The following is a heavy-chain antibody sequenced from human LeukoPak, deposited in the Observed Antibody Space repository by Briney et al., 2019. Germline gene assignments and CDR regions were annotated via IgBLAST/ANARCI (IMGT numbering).Heavy chain of an antibody. CDR2: IYYSGST. J-gene: IGHJ3*01. CDR3: ARRRPSHDAFDV. Sequence: SETLSLTCTVSGGSISSGDYYWSWIHQPPGKGLEWIGYIYYSGSTYYNPSLRSRVTISVDTSKNQFPLKLSSVAAADTAVYYCARRRPSHDAFDVWGQGTMVTVSS. V-gene: IGHV4-30-4*02. CDR1: GGSISSGDYY.